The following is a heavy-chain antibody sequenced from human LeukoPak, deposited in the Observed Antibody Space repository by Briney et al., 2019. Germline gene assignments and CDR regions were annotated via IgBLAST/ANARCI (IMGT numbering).Heavy chain of an antibody. CDR1: GGSISSYY. V-gene: IGHV4-4*07. D-gene: IGHD3-22*01. CDR3: ARDRDHDSSGYYFCDY. J-gene: IGHJ4*02. Sequence: PSETLSLTCTVSGGSISSYYWSWSRQPAGMGLEWIGRIYTSGSTNYNPSLKSRVTMSVDTSKNQFSLKLSSVTAADTAVYYCARDRDHDSSGYYFCDYWGQGTLITVSS. CDR2: IYTSGST.